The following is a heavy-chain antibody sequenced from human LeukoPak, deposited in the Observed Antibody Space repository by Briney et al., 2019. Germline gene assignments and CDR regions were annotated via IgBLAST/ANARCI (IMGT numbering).Heavy chain of an antibody. J-gene: IGHJ4*02. CDR2: ISGSGGST. CDR1: GYTFSSYA. CDR3: AKDDSGSFTLDY. V-gene: IGHV3-23*01. Sequence: QTGGSLRLSCAASGYTFSSYAMSWVRQAPGKGLEWVSAISGSGGSTYYADSVKGRFTISRDNSRDTLYLQMNSLRAEDTAVYYCAKDDSGSFTLDYWGQGTLVTVSS. D-gene: IGHD3-10*01.